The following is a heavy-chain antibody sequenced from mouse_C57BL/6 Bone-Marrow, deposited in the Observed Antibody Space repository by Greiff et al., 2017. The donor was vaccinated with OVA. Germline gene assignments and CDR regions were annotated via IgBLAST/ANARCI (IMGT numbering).Heavy chain of an antibody. Sequence: QVQLQQPGAELVKPGASVKLSCKASGYTFTSYWMHWVKQRPGQGLEWIGMIHPNSGSTNYNEKFKSKATLTVDKSSSTAYMQLSSLTSEDSAVYYCARSITVVARSAYWGQGTLVTVSA. V-gene: IGHV1-64*01. J-gene: IGHJ3*01. CDR3: ARSITVVARSAY. CDR1: GYTFTSYW. D-gene: IGHD1-1*01. CDR2: IHPNSGST.